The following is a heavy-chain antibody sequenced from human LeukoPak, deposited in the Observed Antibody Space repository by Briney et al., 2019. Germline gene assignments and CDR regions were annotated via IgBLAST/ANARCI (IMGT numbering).Heavy chain of an antibody. J-gene: IGHJ4*02. Sequence: GASVKVSCKASGYTFTGYYMHWVRQAPGQGLEWMGIINPSGGSTSYAQKFQGRVTMTRDTSTSTVYMELSSLRSEDTAVYYCARDSKRHYYDSSGYPSGHWGQGTLVTVSS. CDR1: GYTFTGYY. V-gene: IGHV1-46*01. CDR2: INPSGGST. D-gene: IGHD3-22*01. CDR3: ARDSKRHYYDSSGYPSGH.